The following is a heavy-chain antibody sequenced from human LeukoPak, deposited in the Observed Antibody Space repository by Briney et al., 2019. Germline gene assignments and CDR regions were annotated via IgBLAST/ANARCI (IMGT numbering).Heavy chain of an antibody. CDR3: ARDPGGPYDILTYTMDV. D-gene: IGHD3-9*01. J-gene: IGHJ6*02. CDR1: GYTFTSYA. CDR2: FNTITGNP. Sequence: ASVKVSCKASGYTFTSYAMNWVRQAPGQGLEWMGWFNTITGNPTYAQGFTGRFVFSLDTSVSTAHLQISSLKAEDTAVYYCARDPGGPYDILTYTMDVWGQGTTVTVSS. V-gene: IGHV7-4-1*02.